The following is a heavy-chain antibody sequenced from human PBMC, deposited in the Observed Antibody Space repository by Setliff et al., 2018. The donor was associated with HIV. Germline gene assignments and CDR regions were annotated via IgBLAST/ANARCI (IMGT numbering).Heavy chain of an antibody. CDR1: NFTFSFYG. Sequence: PGGSLRLSCAASNFTFSFYGMHWVRQAPGKGLEWVASISSTGTYIYYADSMKGRFTISRDNAKNSLYLQMNSLRAEDTAVYYCARSGPSGYYYYYGMDVWGQGTTVTAP. CDR2: ISSTGTYI. D-gene: IGHD1-26*01. J-gene: IGHJ6*02. CDR3: ARSGPSGYYYYYGMDV. V-gene: IGHV3-21*01.